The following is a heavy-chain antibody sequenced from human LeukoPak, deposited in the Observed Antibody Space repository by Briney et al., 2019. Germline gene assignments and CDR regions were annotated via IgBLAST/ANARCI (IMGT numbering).Heavy chain of an antibody. D-gene: IGHD3-10*01. CDR2: ISSSSSYI. CDR1: GFTFSSYS. CDR3: ARVAGGSFYYMDY. Sequence: GGSLRLSCAASGFTFSSYSMNWVRQAPAKGLEWVSSISSSSSYIYYADSVKGRFTISRDNAKNSLYLQMDSLGAEDTAVYYCARVAGGSFYYMDYWGQGTLVTVSS. J-gene: IGHJ4*02. V-gene: IGHV3-21*01.